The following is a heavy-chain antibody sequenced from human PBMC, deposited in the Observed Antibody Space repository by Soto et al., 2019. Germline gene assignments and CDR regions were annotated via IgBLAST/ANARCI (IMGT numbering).Heavy chain of an antibody. CDR2: IYYSGST. V-gene: IGHV4-31*03. CDR1: GGSISSGGYY. J-gene: IGHJ4*02. CDR3: ARATNYGDLVPFDY. D-gene: IGHD4-17*01. Sequence: QVQLQGSGPGLEKPSQTLSLTCTVSGGSISSGGYYWSWIRQHPGKGLEWIGYIYYSGSTYYNPSLKSRVTISVDTSKNQFSLKLSSVTAADTAVYYCARATNYGDLVPFDYWGQGTLVTVSS.